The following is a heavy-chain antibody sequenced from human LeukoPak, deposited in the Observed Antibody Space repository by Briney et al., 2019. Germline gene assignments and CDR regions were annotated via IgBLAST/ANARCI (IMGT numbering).Heavy chain of an antibody. CDR3: ARVIIGYSYGGFGFDY. CDR1: GYTFSNYG. D-gene: IGHD5-18*01. V-gene: IGHV1-18*01. Sequence: ASVKVSCKASGYTFSNYGLMWVRQAPGQGLEWMGWIGAYNGHTNYAQKLQGRVTMTTDTSTSTAYMELGSLRSDDTAVYYCARVIIGYSYGGFGFDYWGQGTLVTVSS. J-gene: IGHJ4*02. CDR2: IGAYNGHT.